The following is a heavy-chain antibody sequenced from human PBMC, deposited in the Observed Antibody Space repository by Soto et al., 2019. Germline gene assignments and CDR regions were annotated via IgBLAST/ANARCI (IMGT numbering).Heavy chain of an antibody. D-gene: IGHD3-9*01. J-gene: IGHJ4*02. Sequence: QVQLVRSGAELKKPGASVKVSCQASGYSFTDYSVHWVRQAPGQGPEWMGWINAGNGRSRYSQKFQGRVTFTRDTSTRTVYMEMTGLKREATAVYYCARPPREEYFTTCLDYWGQGTRVNVSS. CDR2: INAGNGRS. CDR3: ARPPREEYFTTCLDY. CDR1: GYSFTDYS. V-gene: IGHV1-3*01.